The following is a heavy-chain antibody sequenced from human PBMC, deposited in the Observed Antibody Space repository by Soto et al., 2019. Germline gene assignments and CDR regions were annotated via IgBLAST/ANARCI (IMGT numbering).Heavy chain of an antibody. D-gene: IGHD3-10*01. J-gene: IGHJ4*02. CDR2: ITSSGRTM. CDR1: GFTFSSYK. V-gene: IGHV3-48*03. Sequence: DVQLVESGGGLVQPGGSLRLSCAASGFTFSSYKMNWVRQAPGRGLEWISFITSSGRTMSYGDSVKGRFTVSRDNADNSLYLQMNGLRAEDTAVYYCVRQAFSYSYSHPYFFDYWGQGTLVTVSS. CDR3: VRQAFSYSYSHPYFFDY.